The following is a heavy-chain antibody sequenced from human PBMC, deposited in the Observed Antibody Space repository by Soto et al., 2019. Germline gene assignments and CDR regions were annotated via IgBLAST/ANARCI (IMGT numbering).Heavy chain of an antibody. CDR1: GYTITELS. CDR3: ASRGYSYGYYYDY. CDR2: FDPEDGET. J-gene: IGHJ4*02. Sequence: ASVKVSCKVSGYTITELSMQWVRQDPRKGLEWMGGFDPEDGETIYAQKFQGRVTMTEDTSTDTAYMELSSLRSEDTAVYYCASRGYSYGYYYDYWGQGTLVTVSS. D-gene: IGHD5-18*01. V-gene: IGHV1-24*01.